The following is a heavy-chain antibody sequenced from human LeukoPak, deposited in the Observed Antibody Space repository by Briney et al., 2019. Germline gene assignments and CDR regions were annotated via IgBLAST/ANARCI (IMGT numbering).Heavy chain of an antibody. CDR3: ARGVPEYYDFWSGYFYYFDY. V-gene: IGHV4-59*01. Sequence: PSETLSLTCTASGGSISGYYWSWIRQPPGKGPEWIGYIYYSGSTNHNPSLKSRVTISVDTSKNQFSLKLTSVTAADTAVYYCARGVPEYYDFWSGYFYYFDYWGQGTLVTVSS. CDR2: IYYSGST. D-gene: IGHD3-3*01. CDR1: GGSISGYY. J-gene: IGHJ4*02.